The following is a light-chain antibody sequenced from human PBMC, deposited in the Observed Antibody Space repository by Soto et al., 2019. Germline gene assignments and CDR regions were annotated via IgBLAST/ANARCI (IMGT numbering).Light chain of an antibody. V-gene: IGLV2-14*01. CDR2: EVS. CDR1: SSDVGGYNY. Sequence: QSALTQPASVSGSPGQSITISCTGTSSDVGGYNYVSWYHQHPGKAPKLMIYEVSNRPSGVSNRFSGSKSGNTASLTISGLQAEDEADYYCSSYTSSITYVFGTGTKVTAL. J-gene: IGLJ1*01. CDR3: SSYTSSITYV.